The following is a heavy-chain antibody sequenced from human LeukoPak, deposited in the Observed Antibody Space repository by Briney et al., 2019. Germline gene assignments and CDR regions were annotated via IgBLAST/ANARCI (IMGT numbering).Heavy chain of an antibody. CDR2: INHSGST. CDR3: ARYQLLQYYYYGMDV. J-gene: IGHJ6*02. Sequence: PSGTLSLTCAVSGGSISSSNWWTWIRQPPGKGLEWIGEINHSGSTNYNPSLKSRVTISVDTSKNQFSLKLSSVTAADTAMYYCARYQLLQYYYYGMDVWGQGTTVTVSS. D-gene: IGHD2-2*01. V-gene: IGHV4-4*02. CDR1: GGSISSSNW.